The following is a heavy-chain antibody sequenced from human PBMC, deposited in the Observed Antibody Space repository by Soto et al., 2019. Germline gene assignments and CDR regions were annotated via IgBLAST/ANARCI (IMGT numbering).Heavy chain of an antibody. D-gene: IGHD3-22*01. Sequence: GGSLRLSCAASGFTFSSYSMNWVRQAPGKGLEWVSSISSSSYIYYADSVKGRFTISRDNAKNSLYLQMNSLRAEDTAVYYCARDTYTYYYDSSGYFDYWGQGTLVTVSS. J-gene: IGHJ4*02. CDR3: ARDTYTYYYDSSGYFDY. CDR1: GFTFSSYS. CDR2: ISSSSYI. V-gene: IGHV3-21*01.